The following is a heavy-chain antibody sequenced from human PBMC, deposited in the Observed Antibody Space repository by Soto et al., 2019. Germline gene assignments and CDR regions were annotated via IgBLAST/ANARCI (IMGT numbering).Heavy chain of an antibody. CDR3: ARDHIVATIVFEY. CDR1: GFTLRSYW. D-gene: IGHD5-12*01. J-gene: IGHJ4*02. CDR2: INQDGSEK. Sequence: GGSLRLSCGASGFTLRSYWMSWVRQAPGKGLEWVANINQDGSEKYYVDSVKGRFTISRDNAENSVYLQMNTLRAEDTAVYYCARDHIVATIVFEYSGLGTLVTVSS. V-gene: IGHV3-7*01.